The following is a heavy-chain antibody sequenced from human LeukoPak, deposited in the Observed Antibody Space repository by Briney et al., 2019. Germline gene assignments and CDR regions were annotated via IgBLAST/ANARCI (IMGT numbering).Heavy chain of an antibody. CDR3: AREGGSYEYGYYFDY. CDR2: ISYDGSNK. Sequence: QPGGSLRLSCAASGFTFSSYAMHWVRQAPGKGLEWVAVISYDGSNKYYADSVKGRFTISRDNSKNTLYLQMNSLRAEDTAVYYCAREGGSYEYGYYFDYWGQGTLVTVSS. CDR1: GFTFSSYA. J-gene: IGHJ4*02. V-gene: IGHV3-30-3*01. D-gene: IGHD1-26*01.